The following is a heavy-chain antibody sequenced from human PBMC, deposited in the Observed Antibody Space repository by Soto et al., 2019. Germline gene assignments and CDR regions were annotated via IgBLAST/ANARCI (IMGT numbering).Heavy chain of an antibody. CDR2: IIPIFGTA. D-gene: IGHD3-10*01. V-gene: IGHV1-69*01. CDR3: ARPLRGGHYYYGMDV. J-gene: IGHJ6*02. CDR1: GGTFSSYA. Sequence: QVQLVQSGDEVKKPGSSVKVSCKASGGTFSSYAISWVRQAPGQGLDWMGGIIPIFGTANYAQKFQGRVTIAADESTSTAYMELSSLRSEDTAVYYCARPLRGGHYYYGMDVWGHGTTVTVSS.